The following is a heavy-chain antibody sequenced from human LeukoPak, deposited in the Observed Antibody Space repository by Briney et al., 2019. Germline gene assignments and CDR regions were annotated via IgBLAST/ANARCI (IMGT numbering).Heavy chain of an antibody. J-gene: IGHJ5*02. Sequence: GGSLRLSCAASGFTFSSYAMHWVRQAPGKGLDWGAVISYDGSNKYYADSVKGRFTISRDNSKNTLYLQMNSLRAEDTAVYYCARAYCSGDTCYSATAWGQGTLVTVSS. CDR2: ISYDGSNK. CDR1: GFTFSSYA. D-gene: IGHD2-15*01. V-gene: IGHV3-30*04. CDR3: ARAYCSGDTCYSATA.